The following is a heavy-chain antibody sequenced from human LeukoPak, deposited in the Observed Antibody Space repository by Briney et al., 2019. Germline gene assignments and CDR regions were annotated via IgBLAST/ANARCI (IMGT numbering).Heavy chain of an antibody. CDR2: ISGSGGGT. CDR3: AKRRASDGSGYRAFEF. D-gene: IGHD3-22*01. Sequence: GGSLRLSCAASGFTFSNYAMNWVRQAPGKGLEWVSAISGSGGGTFYADSVKGRFTISRDNSKNTVYLQMNSLRAEDTAVYYCAKRRASDGSGYRAFEFWGQGTLVTVSS. V-gene: IGHV3-23*01. CDR1: GFTFSNYA. J-gene: IGHJ4*02.